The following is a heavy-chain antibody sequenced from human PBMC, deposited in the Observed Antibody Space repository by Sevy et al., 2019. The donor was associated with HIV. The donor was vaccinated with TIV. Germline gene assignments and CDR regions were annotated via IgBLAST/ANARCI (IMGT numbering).Heavy chain of an antibody. CDR2: IYYSGST. V-gene: IGHV4-61*01. CDR3: ARGTRAAGMDV. J-gene: IGHJ6*02. CDR1: GGSVSSGSYY. Sequence: SEILSLTCTVSGGSVSSGSYYWSWIRQPPGNGLEWIGYIYYSGSTNYNPSLKSRVTISVDTSKNQFSLKLSSVTAADTAVYYCARGTRAAGMDVWGQGTTVTVSS.